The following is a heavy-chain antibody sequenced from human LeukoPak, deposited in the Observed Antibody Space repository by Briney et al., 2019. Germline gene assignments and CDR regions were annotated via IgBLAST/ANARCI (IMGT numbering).Heavy chain of an antibody. CDR2: INHNSGAT. Sequence: ASVKVSCKASGYTFTGYYIHWVRQAPGQGLEWMGWINHNSGATNYAQKIQGRVTMTRDTSISTAYMELSRLRYDDTAVYYCARGLDLYPGYSYGQNWFDPWGQGTLVTVSS. D-gene: IGHD5-18*01. CDR3: ARGLDLYPGYSYGQNWFDP. J-gene: IGHJ5*02. V-gene: IGHV1-2*02. CDR1: GYTFTGYY.